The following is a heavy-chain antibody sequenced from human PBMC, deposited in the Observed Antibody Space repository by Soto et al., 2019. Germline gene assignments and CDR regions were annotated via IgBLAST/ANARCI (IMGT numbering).Heavy chain of an antibody. CDR1: GYTFSSYY. Sequence: ASVKVSCKASGYTFSSYYMNWVRQAPGQGLEWLGIINPSGGYTTYAQRFLGRVTMTSDTSTSTVHMELGSLTSEDTAVYYCARGGGIVVVTAPYDPWGQGTLVIVSS. J-gene: IGHJ5*02. D-gene: IGHD2-21*02. V-gene: IGHV1-46*03. CDR2: INPSGGYT. CDR3: ARGGGIVVVTAPYDP.